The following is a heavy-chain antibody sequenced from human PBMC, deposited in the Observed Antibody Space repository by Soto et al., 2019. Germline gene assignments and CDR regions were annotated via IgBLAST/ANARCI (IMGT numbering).Heavy chain of an antibody. CDR2: ISYDGSNK. D-gene: IGHD3-22*01. Sequence: GGSLRLSCAASGFTFSSYGMHWVRQAPGKGLEWVAVISYDGSNKYYADSVKGRFTISRDNSKNTLYLQMNSLRAEDTAVYYCAKVTRHYYEGAFDIWGQGTMVTVSS. CDR1: GFTFSSYG. J-gene: IGHJ3*02. V-gene: IGHV3-30*18. CDR3: AKVTRHYYEGAFDI.